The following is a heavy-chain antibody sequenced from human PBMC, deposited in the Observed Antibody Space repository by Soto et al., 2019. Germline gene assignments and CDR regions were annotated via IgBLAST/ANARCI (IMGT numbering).Heavy chain of an antibody. V-gene: IGHV4-30-2*01. Sequence: SETLSLTCAVSGGSISSGGYSWSWIRQPPGKGLEWIGYMYHSGSTYYNPSLKSRVTVSIDRSKNQFSLKLSSVTAADTAVYCCARGEVVALGYWGQGTLVTVSS. CDR1: GGSISSGGYS. D-gene: IGHD2-15*01. J-gene: IGHJ4*02. CDR2: MYHSGST. CDR3: ARGEVVALGY.